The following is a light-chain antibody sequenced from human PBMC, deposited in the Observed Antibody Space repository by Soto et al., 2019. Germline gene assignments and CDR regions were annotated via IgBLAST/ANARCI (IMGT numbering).Light chain of an antibody. CDR1: QSVSSN. J-gene: IGKJ1*01. Sequence: EIVMTQSPATLSVSPGERATLSCRASQSVSSNLAWYQQKPGQAPRLLIYGASTRATGIPARFSGSGSGTEFTLTISSLQSKDFAVYYCQQYNNWPPWTFGQETKVEIK. V-gene: IGKV3-15*01. CDR2: GAS. CDR3: QQYNNWPPWT.